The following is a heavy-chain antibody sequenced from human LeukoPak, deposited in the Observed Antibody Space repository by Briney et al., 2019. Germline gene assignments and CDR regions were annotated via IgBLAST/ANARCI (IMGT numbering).Heavy chain of an antibody. CDR1: GFTFSSYA. D-gene: IGHD3-22*01. Sequence: PGGSLRLSCAASGFTFSSYAMHWVRQAPGKGLEWVAVISYDGSNKYYADSVKGRFTISRDNSKNTLYLQMNSLRAEDTAVYYCARDSYDSSGYHINYDYWGQGTLVTVSS. V-gene: IGHV3-30*04. CDR3: ARDSYDSSGYHINYDY. J-gene: IGHJ4*02. CDR2: ISYDGSNK.